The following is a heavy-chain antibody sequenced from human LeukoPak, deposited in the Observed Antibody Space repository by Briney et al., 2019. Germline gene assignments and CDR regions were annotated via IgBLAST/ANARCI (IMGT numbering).Heavy chain of an antibody. V-gene: IGHV4-39*07. J-gene: IGHJ4*02. Sequence: SETLSLTCTVSGDSISSSSSYWGWIRQPPGKGLEWIANIYYSGSTYYNPSLKSRVTMSVDTSKNQFSLKLSSVTAADTAVYYCARDSYDILTGYPSLGFDYWGQGTLVTVSS. CDR2: IYYSGST. CDR1: GDSISSSSSY. CDR3: ARDSYDILTGYPSLGFDY. D-gene: IGHD3-9*01.